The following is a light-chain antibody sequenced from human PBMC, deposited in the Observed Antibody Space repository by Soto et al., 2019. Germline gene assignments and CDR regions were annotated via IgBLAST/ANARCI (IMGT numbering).Light chain of an antibody. CDR2: EVS. V-gene: IGKV2D-29*01. J-gene: IGKJ4*01. Sequence: DIVMTQAPLSLSVTPGQPTSISCKSSQSLLGSDGKTYLSWYLQKPGHPPQLLIFEVSNHFSGVSDRFSGSGSGTDFTLKISRVEAGDAGVYYCMQSVQFPRTFGGGTKVDIK. CDR3: MQSVQFPRT. CDR1: QSLLGSDGKTY.